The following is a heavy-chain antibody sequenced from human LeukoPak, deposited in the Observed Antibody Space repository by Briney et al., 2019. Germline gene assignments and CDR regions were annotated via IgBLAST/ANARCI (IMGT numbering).Heavy chain of an antibody. D-gene: IGHD6-25*01. CDR1: GFTVSSNY. V-gene: IGHV3-66*01. CDR3: ARDSEAREPAPSYYYYYMDV. CDR2: LYSGGNT. Sequence: PGGSLRLSCAVSGFTVSSNYMSWVRQAPGKGLEWVSHLYSGGNTYYADSVKGRFMISTDNSKNTLYLQMNSLRVEDTAVYYCARDSEAREPAPSYYYYYMDVWGKGTTVTVSS. J-gene: IGHJ6*03.